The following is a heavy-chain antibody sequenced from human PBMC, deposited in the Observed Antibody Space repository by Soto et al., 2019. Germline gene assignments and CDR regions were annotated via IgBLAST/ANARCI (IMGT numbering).Heavy chain of an antibody. J-gene: IGHJ6*02. D-gene: IGHD3-22*01. V-gene: IGHV1-69*06. CDR2: IIPIFGTA. CDR3: ASSYYYDSSADYYYGMDV. CDR1: GGTFSSYA. Sequence: QVQLVQSGAEVKKPGSSVKVSCKASGGTFSSYAISWVRQAPGQGLEWMGGIIPIFGTANYAQKFQGRVTIHADKSTSTAYMELSSLRSEDTAVYYCASSYYYDSSADYYYGMDVWGQGTTVTVSS.